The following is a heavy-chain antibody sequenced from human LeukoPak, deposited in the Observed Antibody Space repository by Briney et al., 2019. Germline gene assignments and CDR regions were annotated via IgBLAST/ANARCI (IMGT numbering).Heavy chain of an antibody. D-gene: IGHD3-10*01. J-gene: IGHJ4*02. CDR1: GFTVSSNY. V-gene: IGHV3-66*01. Sequence: PGGSLRLSCAASGFTVSSNYMSWVRQAPGKGLEWLSVIYSTGSTYYADSVKGRFTISRDNSKNTLYLQMNSLRAEDTAVYYCARDPVLWFGESFGDCWGQGALVTVSS. CDR3: ARDPVLWFGESFGDC. CDR2: IYSTGST.